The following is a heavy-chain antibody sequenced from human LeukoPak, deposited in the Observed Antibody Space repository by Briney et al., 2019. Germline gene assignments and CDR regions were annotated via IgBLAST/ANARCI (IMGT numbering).Heavy chain of an antibody. D-gene: IGHD3-10*01. CDR2: INYSGDT. Sequence: SETLSLTCSVSGVSISSRTHYWGWIRQPPGKGLEWIGSINYSGDTSYNPSLKSRLAISRDTTKNQFSLKVTSVAAADTAVYYCARYQGGTMFDIWGQGTKVTVSS. CDR3: ARYQGGTMFDI. CDR1: GVSISSRTHY. V-gene: IGHV4-39*01. J-gene: IGHJ3*02.